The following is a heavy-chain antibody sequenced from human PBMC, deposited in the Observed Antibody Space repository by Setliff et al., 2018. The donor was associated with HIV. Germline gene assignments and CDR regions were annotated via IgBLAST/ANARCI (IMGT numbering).Heavy chain of an antibody. CDR2: IYYSGST. CDR3: ARAHPAPTSLWGSGYACYGAFDY. J-gene: IGHJ4*02. V-gene: IGHV4-39*07. CDR1: GGSISSSSYY. Sequence: SETLSLTCTVSGGSISSSSYYWGWIRQPPGKGLEWIGSIYYSGSTYYNPSLKSRVTISVDTSKNQFSLKLSSVTAADTAVYYCARAHPAPTSLWGSGYACYGAFDYWGQGTLVTVSS. D-gene: IGHD3-22*01.